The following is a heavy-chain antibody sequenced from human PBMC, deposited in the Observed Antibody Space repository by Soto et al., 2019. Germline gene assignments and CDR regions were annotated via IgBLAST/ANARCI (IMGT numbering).Heavy chain of an antibody. CDR3: ARESGKGYDFWSGSGLGAFDI. D-gene: IGHD3-3*01. V-gene: IGHV3-30-3*01. CDR2: ISYDGSNK. CDR1: GFTFSSYA. Sequence: QVQLVESGGGVVQPGRSLRLSCAASGFTFSSYAMHWVRQAPGKGLEWVAVISYDGSNKYYADSVKGRLTISRDNSKNTLYLQMNSLRAEDTAVYYCARESGKGYDFWSGSGLGAFDIWGQGTMVTVSS. J-gene: IGHJ3*02.